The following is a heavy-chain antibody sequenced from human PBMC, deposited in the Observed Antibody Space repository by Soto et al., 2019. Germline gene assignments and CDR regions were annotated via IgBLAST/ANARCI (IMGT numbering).Heavy chain of an antibody. CDR1: GFTFNNYG. Sequence: QVQLVESGGGVVQPGKSLRLSCVGSGFTFNNYGIHWVRQAPGKGLEWVAVISYEGRYTSSGDSVQGRFTISRDNSKNGVYLQMKSLRGEDTAVFFCAGVLGPSPSVIYPAFGGKGPRVTVPP. CDR3: AGVLGPSPSVIYPAF. J-gene: IGHJ4*02. CDR2: ISYEGRYT. V-gene: IGHV3-30*13. D-gene: IGHD2-21*01.